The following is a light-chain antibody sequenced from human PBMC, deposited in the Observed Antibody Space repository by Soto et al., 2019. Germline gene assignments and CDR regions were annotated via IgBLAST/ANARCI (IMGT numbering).Light chain of an antibody. CDR2: GAS. J-gene: IGKJ4*01. CDR1: QTVRTNY. V-gene: IGKV3-20*01. Sequence: EIVLTQSPGTLSLSPGERATLSCRASQTVRTNYLAWFQHKPGQAPRLLIYGASSRATGIPDRFSGSGSGTDFTLTINRLEPEDFAVYFCQQYSDSPLTFGGWTKGEIK. CDR3: QQYSDSPLT.